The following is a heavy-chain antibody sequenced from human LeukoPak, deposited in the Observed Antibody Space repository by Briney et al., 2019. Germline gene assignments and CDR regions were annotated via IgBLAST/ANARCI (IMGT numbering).Heavy chain of an antibody. CDR1: GFTFSSYG. Sequence: PGRSLRLSCAASGFTFSSYGMHWVRQAPGKGLEWVAVISDDGSNDYYVDSVKGRFTISRDNSKNTLYLQMNSLRAEDTAVYYCADGLLGCRRGSCYPTDYWGQGTLVTVSS. CDR3: ADGLLGCRRGSCYPTDY. D-gene: IGHD2-15*01. CDR2: ISDDGSND. J-gene: IGHJ4*02. V-gene: IGHV3-30*03.